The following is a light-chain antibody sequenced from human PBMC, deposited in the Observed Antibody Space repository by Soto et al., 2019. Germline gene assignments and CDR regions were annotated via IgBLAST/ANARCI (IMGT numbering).Light chain of an antibody. V-gene: IGKV3-15*01. J-gene: IGKJ5*01. CDR1: QTVPSR. Sequence: EIVMTQSPATLSVSPGEGVTLSCRASQTVPSRIAWYQQKPGQATSLLVYGASTRATGVQDRFSGTGSGTEFTLTISSLTSEDYAVYYCQQYKSWPPITFGQGTRLEI. CDR2: GAS. CDR3: QQYKSWPPIT.